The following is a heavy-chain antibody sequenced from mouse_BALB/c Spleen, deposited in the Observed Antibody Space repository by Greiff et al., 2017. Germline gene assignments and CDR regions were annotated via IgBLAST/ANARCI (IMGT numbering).Heavy chain of an antibody. CDR3: ARDIPIYYDTRGFAY. CDR1: GFTFTDYY. Sequence: EVKLVESGGGLVQPGGSLRLSCATSGFTFTDYYMSWVRQPPGKALEWLGFIRNKANGYTTEYSASVKGRFTISRDNSQSILYLQMNTLRAEDSATYYCARDIPIYYDTRGFAYWGQGTLVTVSA. J-gene: IGHJ3*01. V-gene: IGHV7-3*02. CDR2: IRNKANGYTT. D-gene: IGHD2-4*01.